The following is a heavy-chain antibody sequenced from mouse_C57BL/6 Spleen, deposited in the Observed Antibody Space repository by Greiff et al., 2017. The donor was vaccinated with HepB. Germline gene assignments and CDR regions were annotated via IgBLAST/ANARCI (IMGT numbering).Heavy chain of an antibody. Sequence: EVKVVESGGGLVQPGGSLKLSCAASGFTFSDYGMAWVRQAPRKGPEWVAFISNLAYSIYYADTVTGRFTISRENAKNTLYLEMSSLRSEDTAMYYCARHWGYAMDYWGQGTSVTVSS. CDR1: GFTFSDYG. D-gene: IGHD4-1*01. J-gene: IGHJ4*01. CDR2: ISNLAYSI. CDR3: ARHWGYAMDY. V-gene: IGHV5-15*01.